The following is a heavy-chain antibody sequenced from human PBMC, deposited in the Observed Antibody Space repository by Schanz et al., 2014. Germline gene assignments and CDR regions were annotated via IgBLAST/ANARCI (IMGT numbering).Heavy chain of an antibody. D-gene: IGHD3-9*01. Sequence: QVQLVQSGAEVKKPGASVRVSCKASGYTFTSYGISWVRQAPGQGLEWMGWISAYNGNTKYPKKLQDRVTMTTDTAKSTTCIELRKLRTHRTAVESLARGAGDFFCSLTEEGYGGQGTLVTVSS. CDR2: ISAYNGNT. J-gene: IGHJ4*02. CDR1: GYTFTSYG. CDR3: ARGAGDFFCSLTEEGY. V-gene: IGHV1-18*01.